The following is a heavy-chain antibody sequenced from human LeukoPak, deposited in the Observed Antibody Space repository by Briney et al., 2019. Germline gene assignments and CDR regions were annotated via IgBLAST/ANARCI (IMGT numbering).Heavy chain of an antibody. J-gene: IGHJ4*02. CDR2: IKLDGSEK. CDR3: ARDQYDTWSRRGNFDS. CDR1: GFTFGKYW. Sequence: GGSLRLSCVASGFTFGKYWMSWVRQAPGKGLEWVANIKLDGSEKNYVDSVKGRFTISRDNTKNSLHLQMNSLRAEDTAVFYCARDQYDTWSRRGNFDSWGQGTLVIVSS. D-gene: IGHD3-3*01. V-gene: IGHV3-7*03.